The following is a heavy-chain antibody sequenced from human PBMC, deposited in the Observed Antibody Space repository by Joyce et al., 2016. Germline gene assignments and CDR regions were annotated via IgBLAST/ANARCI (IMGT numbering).Heavy chain of an antibody. J-gene: IGHJ5*01. CDR1: GDSINTTNYY. Sequence: QLHLQESGPGLVRPSETLSLTCAVSGDSINTTNYYWGWIRQPPGKGLEWIGSLSYTGDAYYKPSLKSLGTMSIDTSKNQISLQMSSVTAADTAVYFCARDFAFCNRISCSQGFDSWGHGTLVTVSS. V-gene: IGHV4-39*07. CDR2: LSYTGDA. D-gene: IGHD2/OR15-2a*01. CDR3: ARDFAFCNRISCSQGFDS.